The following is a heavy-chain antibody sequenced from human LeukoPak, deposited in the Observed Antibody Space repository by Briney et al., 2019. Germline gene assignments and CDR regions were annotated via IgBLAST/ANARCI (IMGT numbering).Heavy chain of an antibody. Sequence: GASVKVSCKASGYTFTGYYMHWVRQAPGQGLEWMGWINPNSGGTNYAQKFQGRVTMTRDTSISTAYMELSRLRSDDTAVYYCARDRAYSSSWRSYYYYMDVWGKGTTVTVSS. CDR1: GYTFTGYY. V-gene: IGHV1-2*02. CDR2: INPNSGGT. D-gene: IGHD6-13*01. CDR3: ARDRAYSSSWRSYYYYMDV. J-gene: IGHJ6*03.